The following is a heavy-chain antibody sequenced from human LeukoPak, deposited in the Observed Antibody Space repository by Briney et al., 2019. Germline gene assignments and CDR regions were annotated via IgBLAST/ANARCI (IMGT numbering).Heavy chain of an antibody. J-gene: IGHJ4*02. D-gene: IGHD5-18*01. Sequence: GGSLRLSCAASGFTVSSNYMSWVRQAPGKGLEWVSVIYSGGSTYYADSVKGRFTISRDDSKNTLYLQMNSLRAEDTAVYYCARDSRDTAMSDWGQGTLVTVSS. CDR1: GFTVSSNY. V-gene: IGHV3-66*01. CDR3: ARDSRDTAMSD. CDR2: IYSGGST.